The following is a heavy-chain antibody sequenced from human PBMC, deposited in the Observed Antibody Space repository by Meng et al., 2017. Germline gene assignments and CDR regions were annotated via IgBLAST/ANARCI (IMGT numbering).Heavy chain of an antibody. V-gene: IGHV2-5*02. J-gene: IGHJ4*02. CDR2: IYWDDDK. CDR1: GFSLSTSGVG. D-gene: IGHD3-22*01. CDR3: AHSQNTYYYDSSGYYDY. Sequence: SGPTLVKPTQTLTLTCTFSGFSLSTSGVGVGWIRQPPGKALEWLALIYWDDDKRYSLSLKSRLTITKDTSKNQVVLTMTNMDPVDTATYYCAHSQNTYYYDSSGYYDYWGQGTLVTVSS.